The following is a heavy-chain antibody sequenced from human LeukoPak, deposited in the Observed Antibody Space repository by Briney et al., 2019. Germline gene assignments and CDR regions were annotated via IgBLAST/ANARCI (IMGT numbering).Heavy chain of an antibody. CDR3: TTGESGSGQIAYGDYGAYFDY. D-gene: IGHD4-17*01. V-gene: IGHV3-15*01. CDR2: IKSKTDGGTT. Sequence: GGSLRPSCAASGFTFSNAWMSWVRQAPGKGLEWVGRIKSKTDGGTTDYAAPVKGRFTISRDDSKNTLYLQMNSLKTEDTAVYYCTTGESGSGQIAYGDYGAYFDYWGQGTLVTVSS. J-gene: IGHJ4*02. CDR1: GFTFSNAW.